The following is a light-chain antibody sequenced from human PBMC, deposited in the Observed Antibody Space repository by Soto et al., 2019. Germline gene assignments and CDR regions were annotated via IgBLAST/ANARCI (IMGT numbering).Light chain of an antibody. J-gene: IGKJ1*01. CDR2: GAS. V-gene: IGKV3-15*01. CDR1: QSVRSS. Sequence: EIVMTQSPATLSVSPGERATLSCRASQSVRSSLAWYQQKPGQAPRLLIYGASTRAPGIPARFSGSGSGTEFTLTISSLQSEDFAVYYCQQYHSSPRTFGQGTKVEIK. CDR3: QQYHSSPRT.